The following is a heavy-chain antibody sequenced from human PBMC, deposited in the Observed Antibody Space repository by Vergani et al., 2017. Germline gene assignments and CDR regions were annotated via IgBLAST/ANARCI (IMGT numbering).Heavy chain of an antibody. V-gene: IGHV2-5*04. Sequence: QITLKESGPTLVKPTQTLTLTCTFSGFSLNTRGVSVAWIRQPPGKALDWLALIYWNDDQHYSPSLNNRVTITKDTSKNQVALTMTNMDYVDTGTYYCVYRKNECGTTGCFYPFYYYYYMDVWGKGTTVTVSS. J-gene: IGHJ6*03. CDR3: VYRKNECGTTGCFYPFYYYYYMDV. D-gene: IGHD1-7*01. CDR1: GFSLNTRGVS. CDR2: IYWNDDQ.